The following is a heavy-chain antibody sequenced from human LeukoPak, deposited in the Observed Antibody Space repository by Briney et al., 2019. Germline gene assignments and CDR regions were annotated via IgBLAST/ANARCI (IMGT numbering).Heavy chain of an antibody. J-gene: IGHJ6*02. CDR2: MNPNSGNT. Sequence: ASVKVSCKASGYTFTSYDINWVRQATGQGLEWMGWMNPNSGNTGYAQKFQGRVTMTRNTSISTAYMELSSLRSEDTAVYYCAARNYDILTGYYYYYGMDVWGQGTTVTVSS. D-gene: IGHD3-9*01. V-gene: IGHV1-8*01. CDR1: GYTFTSYD. CDR3: AARNYDILTGYYYYYGMDV.